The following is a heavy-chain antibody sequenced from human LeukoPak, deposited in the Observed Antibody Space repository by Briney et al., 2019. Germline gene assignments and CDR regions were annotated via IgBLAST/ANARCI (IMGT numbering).Heavy chain of an antibody. Sequence: GGSLRLSCAASGFTFSSYAMSWVRQAPGKGLEWVSAITSSGGSAYYADSVKGRFTISRDNSKNTLYLQMNSLRAEDTAVYYCAKGDFWSGYYRVVDYWGQGTLVTVSS. D-gene: IGHD3-3*01. V-gene: IGHV3-23*01. CDR1: GFTFSSYA. CDR2: ITSSGGSA. J-gene: IGHJ4*02. CDR3: AKGDFWSGYYRVVDY.